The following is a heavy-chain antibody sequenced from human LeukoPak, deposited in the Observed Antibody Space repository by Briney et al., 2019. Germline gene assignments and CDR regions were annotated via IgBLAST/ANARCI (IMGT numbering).Heavy chain of an antibody. D-gene: IGHD6-19*01. J-gene: IGHJ4*02. CDR3: AVDSAWAFDH. CDR1: GFTFYDYG. CDR2: IRDDGRNK. Sequence: PGGSPRLSCAASGFTFYDYGMQWVRQSPDKGLEWVAFIRDDGRNKHYADSVKGRFTISRDNSENTLYLQMDSLRAEDRALYYCAVDSAWAFDHWGQGALVTVSS. V-gene: IGHV3-30*02.